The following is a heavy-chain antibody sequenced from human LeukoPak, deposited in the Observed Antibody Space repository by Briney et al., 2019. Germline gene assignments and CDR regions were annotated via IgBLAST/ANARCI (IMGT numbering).Heavy chain of an antibody. J-gene: IGHJ3*02. CDR2: ISGSGGST. V-gene: IGHV3-23*01. Sequence: GGSLRLSCAASGFTFSDYYMSWVRQAPGKGLEWVSAISGSGGSTYYADSVKGRFTISRDNSKNTLYLQMNSLRAEDTAVYYCAKDPRATPTRGWDDIWGQGTMVTVSS. CDR3: AKDPRATPTRGWDDI. CDR1: GFTFSDYY. D-gene: IGHD5-12*01.